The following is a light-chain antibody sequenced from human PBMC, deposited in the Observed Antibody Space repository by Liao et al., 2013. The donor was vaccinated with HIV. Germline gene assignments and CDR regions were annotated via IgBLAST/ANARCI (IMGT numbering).Light chain of an antibody. CDR3: QAWDSTSHVV. CDR2: YDT. J-gene: IGLJ2*01. CDR1: NIGSKN. V-gene: IGLV3-21*01. Sequence: SYELTQPPSVSVAPGKTAKISCGGTNIGSKNVHWYQQRPGQAPVLVIFYDTNRPSGIPGRLTGANSGNTATLTISGAQAMDEADYYCQAWDSTSHVVFGGGTRLTVL.